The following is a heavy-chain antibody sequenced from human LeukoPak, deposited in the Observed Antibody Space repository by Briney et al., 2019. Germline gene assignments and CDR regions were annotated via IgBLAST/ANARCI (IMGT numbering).Heavy chain of an antibody. J-gene: IGHJ5*02. D-gene: IGHD3-10*01. CDR3: ARDFRIYYGSGSYGSRFDP. CDR2: ISSSGVYI. V-gene: IGHV3-21*01. CDR1: GFTFNDYG. Sequence: PGGSLRLSCAASGFTFNDYGMNWVRQAPGKGLEWVSSISSSGVYIYCADSLKGRFTISRDNAKNSLYLQMNSLRAEDTAIYFCARDFRIYYGSGSYGSRFDPWGQGTLVTVSS.